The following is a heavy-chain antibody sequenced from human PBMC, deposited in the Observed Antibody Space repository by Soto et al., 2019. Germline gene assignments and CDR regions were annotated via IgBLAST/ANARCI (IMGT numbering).Heavy chain of an antibody. CDR1: GFTFSSYA. D-gene: IGHD3-22*01. J-gene: IGHJ4*02. CDR2: ISGSGGST. Sequence: XWSLSLAFAASGFTFSSYAMSGVRQAPGKGLEWVSAISGSGGSTYYADSVKGRFTISRDNSKNTLYLQMNSLRAEDTAVYYCAKDEIRENYYDSSGYQNWGQGTLVTVSS. V-gene: IGHV3-23*01. CDR3: AKDEIRENYYDSSGYQN.